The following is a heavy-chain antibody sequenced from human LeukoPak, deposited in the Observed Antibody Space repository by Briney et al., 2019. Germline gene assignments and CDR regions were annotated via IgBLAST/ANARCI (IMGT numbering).Heavy chain of an antibody. CDR1: GFTFSSYG. J-gene: IGHJ6*02. V-gene: IGHV3-30*18. Sequence: PGGSLRLSCAASGFTFSSYGMHWVRQAPGKGLEWVAVISYDGSNKYYADSVKGRFTISRDNSKNTLYLQMNSLRAEDTAVYYCAKDQDYQITIFGLWYGMDVWGQGTTVTVSS. CDR3: AKDQDYQITIFGLWYGMDV. CDR2: ISYDGSNK. D-gene: IGHD3-3*01.